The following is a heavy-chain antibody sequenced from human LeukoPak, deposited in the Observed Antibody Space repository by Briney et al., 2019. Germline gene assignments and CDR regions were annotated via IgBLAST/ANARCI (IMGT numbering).Heavy chain of an antibody. D-gene: IGHD4-23*01. CDR2: ISYTGGNT. CDR3: AKPTVVKGERYYYHYYMDV. V-gene: IGHV3-23*01. CDR1: GFTFSNYY. Sequence: GGSLRLSCAASGFTFSNYYVHWVRQPPGKGLEWVSSISYTGGNTFYADSVKGRFTISRDNSKNTLFLQMNSLRAEDTAVYYCAKPTVVKGERYYYHYYMDVWGKGTTVTITS. J-gene: IGHJ6*03.